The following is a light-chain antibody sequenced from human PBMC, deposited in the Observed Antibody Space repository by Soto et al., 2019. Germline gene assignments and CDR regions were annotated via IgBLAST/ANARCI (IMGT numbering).Light chain of an antibody. J-gene: IGKJ2*01. CDR3: QQYGSSPYT. CDR1: QSVSSNY. CDR2: RAS. Sequence: EIVLTQSPGTLSLSPGERATPSCRASQSVSSNYLAWYQQKPGQAPRLLIYRASSRATGIPDRFSGSGSGTDFTLTISRLEPEDFAVYYCQQYGSSPYTFGQGTKLEIK. V-gene: IGKV3-20*01.